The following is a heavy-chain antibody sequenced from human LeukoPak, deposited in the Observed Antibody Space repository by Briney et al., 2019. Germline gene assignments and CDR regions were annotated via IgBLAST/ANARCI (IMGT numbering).Heavy chain of an antibody. J-gene: IGHJ6*03. CDR2: INWNGGST. D-gene: IGHD1-1*01. V-gene: IGHV3-20*01. CDR3: ARRERTGSPHNYYYMDV. Sequence: PGGSLRLSCAASGFTFDDYGMSWVRQAPGKGLEWVSGINWNGGSTGYADSVKGRFTISRDNAKNSLYLQMNSLRAEDTALYHCARRERTGSPHNYYYMDVWGKGTTVTISS. CDR1: GFTFDDYG.